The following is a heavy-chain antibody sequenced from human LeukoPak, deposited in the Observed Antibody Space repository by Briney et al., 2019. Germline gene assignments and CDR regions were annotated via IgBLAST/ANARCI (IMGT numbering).Heavy chain of an antibody. CDR3: ARSPYYYDSSGESLALLAG. J-gene: IGHJ4*02. V-gene: IGHV3-66*01. Sequence: GGSLRLSCAASGFTVSSNYMSWVRQAPGKGLEWVSVIYSGGSTYYADSVKGRFTISRDNSKNTLYLQMNSLRAEDTAVYYCARSPYYYDSSGESLALLAGWGQGTLVTVSS. CDR1: GFTVSSNY. CDR2: IYSGGST. D-gene: IGHD3-22*01.